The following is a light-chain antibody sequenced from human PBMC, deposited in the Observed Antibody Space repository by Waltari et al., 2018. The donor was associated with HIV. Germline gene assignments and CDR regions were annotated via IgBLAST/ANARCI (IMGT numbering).Light chain of an antibody. Sequence: SYVLTQPPSVSVAPGKTARITCGGNNIGSINVHWYQQKPGQAPVLVIYYDSDRPSGIPERFSGSNSGNTATLTISRVEAGDEADYYCQVWDNNSEHPGVVFGGGTKLTVL. J-gene: IGLJ2*01. CDR2: YDS. V-gene: IGLV3-21*04. CDR3: QVWDNNSEHPGVV. CDR1: NIGSIN.